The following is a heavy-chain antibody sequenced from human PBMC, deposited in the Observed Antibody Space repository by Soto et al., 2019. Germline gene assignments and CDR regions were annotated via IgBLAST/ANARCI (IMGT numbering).Heavy chain of an antibody. CDR2: IYYSGST. CDR3: ARERDTAMGSFDY. CDR1: GGSVSSGSYY. Sequence: SETLSLTCTVSGGSVSSGSYYWSWIRQPPGKGLEWIGYIYYSGSTNYNPSLKSRVTISVDTSKNQFSLKLSYVTAADTAVYYCARERDTAMGSFDYWGQGTLVAVSS. D-gene: IGHD5-18*01. V-gene: IGHV4-61*01. J-gene: IGHJ4*02.